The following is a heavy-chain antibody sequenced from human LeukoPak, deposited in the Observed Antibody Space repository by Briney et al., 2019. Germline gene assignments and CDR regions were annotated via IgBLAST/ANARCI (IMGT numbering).Heavy chain of an antibody. CDR1: GGSISSSRNY. Sequence: SETLSLTCTVSGGSISSSRNYWGWIRQPPGKGLEWIASIYHSGTTNYNPSLKSRVTIFVHTSDNQFSLKLGSVTAADTAAYYCATGGGIAVAHAWGQGIVVTVSS. D-gene: IGHD6-19*01. CDR3: ATGGGIAVAHA. CDR2: IYHSGTT. V-gene: IGHV4-39*01. J-gene: IGHJ4*02.